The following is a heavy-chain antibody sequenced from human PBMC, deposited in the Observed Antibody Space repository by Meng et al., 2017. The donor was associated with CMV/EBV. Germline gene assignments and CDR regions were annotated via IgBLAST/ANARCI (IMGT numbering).Heavy chain of an antibody. J-gene: IGHJ6*02. CDR3: ARDTPGRRIWSGYPSGDYYGMDV. Sequence: GGSLTLSCAASGFTFSSYWMSWVRQAPGKGLEWVANIKQDGSEKNYVDSVKGRFTISRDNAKNALYLQMNSLRAEDTAVYYCARDTPGRRIWSGYPSGDYYGMDVWGQGTTVTVSS. D-gene: IGHD3-3*01. V-gene: IGHV3-7*01. CDR2: IKQDGSEK. CDR1: GFTFSSYW.